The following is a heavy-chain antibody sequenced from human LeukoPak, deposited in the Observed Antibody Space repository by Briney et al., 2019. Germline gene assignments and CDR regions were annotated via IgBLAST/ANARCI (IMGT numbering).Heavy chain of an antibody. CDR3: ARVSSLAVAGFFDY. V-gene: IGHV3-7*01. D-gene: IGHD6-19*01. J-gene: IGHJ4*02. Sequence: GGSLRLSCAASGFTFSSYWMNWVRQAPGKGLEWVADIKQDGSEKDYVDSVKGRFTISRDNAKNSLYLQMNSLRAEDTAVYYCARVSSLAVAGFFDYWGQGILVTVSS. CDR2: IKQDGSEK. CDR1: GFTFSSYW.